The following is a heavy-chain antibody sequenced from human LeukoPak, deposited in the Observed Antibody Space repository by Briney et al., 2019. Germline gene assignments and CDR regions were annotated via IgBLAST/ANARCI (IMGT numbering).Heavy chain of an antibody. CDR1: DYSISSGDY. Sequence: SETLSLTCAVSDYSISSGDYWGWIRQSPGKGLEWIGNIFHSGSTYHNPSLKSRVTISVDTSKNEFSLKLSSVTAADTAVYYCAREIYYLIEYWGQGTLVTVSS. V-gene: IGHV4-38-2*02. J-gene: IGHJ4*02. CDR3: AREIYYLIEY. D-gene: IGHD3-22*01. CDR2: IFHSGST.